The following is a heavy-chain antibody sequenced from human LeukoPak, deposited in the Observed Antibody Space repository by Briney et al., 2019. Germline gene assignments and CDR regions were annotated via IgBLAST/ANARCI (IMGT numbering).Heavy chain of an antibody. CDR1: GFTFSTYW. D-gene: IGHD6-19*01. V-gene: IGHV3-7*01. CDR3: ARDRAVAGLCDY. CDR2: INHDGSEK. Sequence: GSLRLSCAASGFTFSTYWMTWVLQPPGKGLEWVAHINHDGSEKYYVDSVKGRFTISRDNAKNSLYLQMNSLRVEDTAVYYCARDRAVAGLCDYWGQGTLVTVSS. J-gene: IGHJ4*02.